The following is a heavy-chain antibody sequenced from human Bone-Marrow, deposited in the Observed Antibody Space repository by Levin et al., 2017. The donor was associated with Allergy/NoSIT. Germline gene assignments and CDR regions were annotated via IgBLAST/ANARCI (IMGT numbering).Heavy chain of an antibody. V-gene: IGHV3-66*01. Sequence: GESLKISCAASGFTVGSNYMSWVRQAPGKGLEWVSLIYSGGDTKYADPVKGRFTISRDSSKNTVFLQMNSLRAEDTAVYYCSGGTSCIFGGCAEWGQGTLVTVSS. J-gene: IGHJ4*02. CDR3: SGGTSCIFGGCAE. D-gene: IGHD3-3*01. CDR1: GFTVGSNY. CDR2: IYSGGDT.